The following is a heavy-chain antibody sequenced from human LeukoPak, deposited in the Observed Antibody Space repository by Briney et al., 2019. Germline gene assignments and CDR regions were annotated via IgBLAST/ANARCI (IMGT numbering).Heavy chain of an antibody. Sequence: GASVKVSCKVSGYTLTELSMHWVRQAPGKGLEWMGGFDPEDGETIYAQKFQGRVTMTEDTSTDTAYMELSSLRSEDTAVYYCATSPRDDCSSTSCSISYWGQGTLVTVSS. J-gene: IGHJ4*02. V-gene: IGHV1-24*01. CDR2: FDPEDGET. D-gene: IGHD2-2*01. CDR3: ATSPRDDCSSTSCSISY. CDR1: GYTLTELS.